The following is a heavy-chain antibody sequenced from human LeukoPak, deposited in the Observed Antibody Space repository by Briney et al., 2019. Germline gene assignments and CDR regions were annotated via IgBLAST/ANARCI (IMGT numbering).Heavy chain of an antibody. CDR2: IIPIFGTA. D-gene: IGHD2-8*01. Sequence: SVKVSCKASGYTFTNYDTNWVRQAPGQGLEWMGGIIPIFGTANYAQKFQGRVTITTDESTSTAYMELSSLRSEDTAVYYCAREDIVLMVYASLGAFDIWGQGTMVTVSS. CDR3: AREDIVLMVYASLGAFDI. CDR1: GYTFTNYD. V-gene: IGHV1-69*05. J-gene: IGHJ3*02.